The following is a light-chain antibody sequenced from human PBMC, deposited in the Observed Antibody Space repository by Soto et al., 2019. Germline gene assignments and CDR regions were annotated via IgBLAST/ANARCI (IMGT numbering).Light chain of an antibody. CDR2: DAS. V-gene: IGKV3-15*01. CDR3: QQYDTWPLT. Sequence: EIVMTQSPATLSVSPGERVTLSFRARQSVGSNLAWYQQTPGQPPRVVIYDASTRDTAIPARFSGSGSGTEFTLTISSLQSEDFAVYYCQQYDTWPLTFGGGTKVDIK. J-gene: IGKJ4*01. CDR1: QSVGSN.